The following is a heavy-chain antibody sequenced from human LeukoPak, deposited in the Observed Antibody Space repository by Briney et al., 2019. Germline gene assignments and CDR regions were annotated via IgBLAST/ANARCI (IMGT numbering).Heavy chain of an antibody. D-gene: IGHD2-15*01. CDR1: GFTFDNYW. CDR3: AKDAVVVAAPYYFDY. V-gene: IGHV3-74*01. Sequence: GGSLRLSCVTSGFTFDNYWIHWVRQAPGKGLVWVSRINSDGSSTTYADSVKGRFTISRDNSKNTLYLQMNSLRAEDTAVYYCAKDAVVVAAPYYFDYWGQGTLVTVSS. J-gene: IGHJ4*02. CDR2: INSDGSST.